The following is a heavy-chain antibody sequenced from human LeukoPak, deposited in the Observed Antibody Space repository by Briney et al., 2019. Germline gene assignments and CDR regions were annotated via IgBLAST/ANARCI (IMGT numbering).Heavy chain of an antibody. CDR3: ASGPTRYSPHPYFDY. Sequence: GASVKVSCKASGYTFTAYYMHWVRQAPGQGLEWMGWINPNSGGTNYAQKFQGRVTMTRDTSINTVYMELSRLTSDDTAVNSCASGPTRYSPHPYFDYWGQGTLVTVSS. CDR1: GYTFTAYY. D-gene: IGHD5-18*01. J-gene: IGHJ4*02. V-gene: IGHV1-2*02. CDR2: INPNSGGT.